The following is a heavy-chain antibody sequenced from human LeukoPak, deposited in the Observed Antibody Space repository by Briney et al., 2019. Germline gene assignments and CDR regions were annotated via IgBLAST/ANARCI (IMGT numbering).Heavy chain of an antibody. CDR2: ISYDGSNK. V-gene: IGHV3-30*18. J-gene: IGHJ4*02. Sequence: GGSRRLSCAASGFTFSSYGMHWVRQAPGKGLEWVAVISYDGSNKYYADSVKGRFTISRDNSKNTLYLQMNSLRAEDTAVYYCAKASYYFDYWGQGTLVTVSS. CDR3: AKASYYFDY. CDR1: GFTFSSYG.